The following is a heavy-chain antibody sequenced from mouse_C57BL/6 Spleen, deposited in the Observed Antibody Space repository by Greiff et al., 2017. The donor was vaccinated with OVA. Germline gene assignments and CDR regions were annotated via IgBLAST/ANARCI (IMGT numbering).Heavy chain of an antibody. CDR1: GYTFTSYN. CDR2: IYPGNGDT. V-gene: IGHV1-12*01. CDR3: ARSLLRYGYSYYFDY. J-gene: IGHJ2*01. D-gene: IGHD1-1*01. Sequence: QVQLQQSGAELVRPGASVKMSCKASGYTFTSYNMHWVKQTPRQGLEWIGAIYPGNGDTSYNQKFKGKATLSVDKSSSTAYMQLSSLTSEDSAVYFCARSLLRYGYSYYFDYWGQGTTLTVSS.